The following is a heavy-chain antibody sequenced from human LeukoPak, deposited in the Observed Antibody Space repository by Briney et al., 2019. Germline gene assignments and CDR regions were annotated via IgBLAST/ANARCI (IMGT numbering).Heavy chain of an antibody. D-gene: IGHD1-26*01. CDR2: ISYDGSNK. V-gene: IGHV3-30*03. CDR3: ATPRGSYKYYFDY. J-gene: IGHJ4*02. CDR1: GFTFSSYG. Sequence: GGSLRLSCAASGFTFSSYGMHWVRQAPGKGLEWVAVISYDGSNKYHADSVKGRFTISRDNSKNTLYLQMNSLRAEDTAVYYCATPRGSYKYYFDYWGQGTLVTVSS.